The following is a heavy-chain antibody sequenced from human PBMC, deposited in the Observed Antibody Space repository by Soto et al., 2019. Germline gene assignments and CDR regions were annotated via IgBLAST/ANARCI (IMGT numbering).Heavy chain of an antibody. D-gene: IGHD6-19*01. CDR1: GYTLTELS. J-gene: IGHJ3*02. CDR2: FDPEDGET. V-gene: IGHV1-24*01. Sequence: ASVKVSCKVSGYTLTELSMHWVRQAPGKGLEWMGGFDPEDGETIYAQKFQGRVTMTEDTSTDTAYMELSSLRSEGTAVYYCAAVGGIAVRRLAFDIWGQGTMVTVSS. CDR3: AAVGGIAVRRLAFDI.